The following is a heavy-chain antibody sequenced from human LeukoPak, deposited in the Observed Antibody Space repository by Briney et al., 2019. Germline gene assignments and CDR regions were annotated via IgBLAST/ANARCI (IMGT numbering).Heavy chain of an antibody. Sequence: GGSLRLSCAASGFTFSSYAMSWVRQAPGKGLEWVSTISVSGGDTYYADSVKGRFTISRDNSKNTMFLQMNSLRAEDTALYYCARVACSGGSCHYYFDYWGQGTLVTVSS. D-gene: IGHD2-15*01. CDR2: ISVSGGDT. J-gene: IGHJ4*02. CDR3: ARVACSGGSCHYYFDY. V-gene: IGHV3-23*01. CDR1: GFTFSSYA.